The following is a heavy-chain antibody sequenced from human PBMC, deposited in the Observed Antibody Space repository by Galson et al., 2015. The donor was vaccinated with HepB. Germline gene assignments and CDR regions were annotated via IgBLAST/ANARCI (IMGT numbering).Heavy chain of an antibody. Sequence: SVKVSCKASGGTFSSYAISWVRQAPGQGLEWMGGIIPIFGTANYAQKFQGRVTITADESTSTAYMELSSLRSEDTAVYYCARGPMDYVFQRIKYGMDVWGQGTTVTVSS. D-gene: IGHD4-17*01. V-gene: IGHV1-69*13. CDR2: IIPIFGTA. CDR3: ARGPMDYVFQRIKYGMDV. CDR1: GGTFSSYA. J-gene: IGHJ6*02.